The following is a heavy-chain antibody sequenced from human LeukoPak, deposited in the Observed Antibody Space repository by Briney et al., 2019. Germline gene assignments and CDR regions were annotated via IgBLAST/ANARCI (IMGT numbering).Heavy chain of an antibody. CDR1: GFTFSSYS. D-gene: IGHD2-15*01. J-gene: IGHJ4*02. CDR3: ASFGYCSGGSCFDY. Sequence: GGSLRLSCAASGFTFSSYSMNWVRQAPGKGLEWVSSISSSSSYIYYADSVKGRLTISRDNAKNSLYLQMNSLRAEDTAVYYCASFGYCSGGSCFDYWGQGTLVTVSS. V-gene: IGHV3-21*01. CDR2: ISSSSSYI.